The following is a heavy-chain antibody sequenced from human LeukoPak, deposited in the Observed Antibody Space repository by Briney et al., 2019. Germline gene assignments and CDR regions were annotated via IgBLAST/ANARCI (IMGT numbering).Heavy chain of an antibody. V-gene: IGHV4-59*08. CDR3: ARQLSGSSLDAFDI. Sequence: SETLSLTCTVSGGSISSYYWSWIRQPPGKGLEWIGYIYYSGSTNYNPSLKSRVTISVDTSKNQFSLKLTSVTAADTAVYYCARQLSGSSLDAFDIWGRGTMVTVSS. CDR2: IYYSGST. D-gene: IGHD1-26*01. CDR1: GGSISSYY. J-gene: IGHJ3*02.